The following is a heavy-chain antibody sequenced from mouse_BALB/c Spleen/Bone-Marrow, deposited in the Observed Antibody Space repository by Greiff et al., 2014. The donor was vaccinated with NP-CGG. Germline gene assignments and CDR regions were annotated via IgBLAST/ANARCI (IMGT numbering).Heavy chain of an antibody. CDR2: IWADGGT. CDR1: GFSLTNYG. Sequence: VQLVESGPDLVAPSQSLSITCTVSGFSLTNYGVHWVRQPPGKGLEWLGVIWADGGTNYNSALMSRLSISKDNSKSQVFFKMNSLQTDDTAMYYCARITTATGAMDYWGQGTSVTVSS. D-gene: IGHD1-2*01. V-gene: IGHV2-9*02. J-gene: IGHJ4*01. CDR3: ARITTATGAMDY.